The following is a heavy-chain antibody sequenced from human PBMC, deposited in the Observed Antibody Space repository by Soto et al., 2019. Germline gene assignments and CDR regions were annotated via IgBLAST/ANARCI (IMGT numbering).Heavy chain of an antibody. CDR2: IYYSGST. D-gene: IGHD1-26*01. V-gene: IGHV4-31*03. Sequence: SETLSLTCTVSGGSISSGGYYWSWIRQHPGRGLEWIGYIYYSGSTYYNPSLKSRVTISVDTSKNQFSLKLSSVTAADTAVYYCARVGSGSYLGAFDIWGQGTMVTVS. CDR1: GGSISSGGYY. J-gene: IGHJ3*02. CDR3: ARVGSGSYLGAFDI.